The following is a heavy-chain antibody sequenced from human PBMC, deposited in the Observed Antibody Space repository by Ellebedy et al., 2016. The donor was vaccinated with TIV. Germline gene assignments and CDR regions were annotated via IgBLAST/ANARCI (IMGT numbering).Heavy chain of an antibody. J-gene: IGHJ5*02. CDR3: AKAAAPIAARPGWFDP. Sequence: GGSLRLXXAASGFTFSNYGMHWVRQAPGKGLEWVAVISYDGSDKYYADSVKGRFTISRDNSKNTLYLQMNSLRTEDTTVYYCAKAAAPIAARPGWFDPWGQGTLVTVSS. CDR2: ISYDGSDK. D-gene: IGHD6-6*01. V-gene: IGHV3-30*18. CDR1: GFTFSNYG.